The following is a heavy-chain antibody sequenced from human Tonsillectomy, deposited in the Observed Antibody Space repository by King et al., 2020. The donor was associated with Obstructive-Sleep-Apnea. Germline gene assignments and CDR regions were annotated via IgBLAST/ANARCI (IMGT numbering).Heavy chain of an antibody. CDR2: SDPRYSYN. CDR3: AGIAVAGTD. CDR1: GYSFTSYW. J-gene: IGHJ4*02. Sequence: QLVQSGAEVKKPGESLRISCKGSGYSFTSYWISWVRQMPGKGLEWNGRSDPRYSYNNYSPSFQGHVTISGDKSSSSAYLQWSSLKASYTAMYYCAGIAVAGTDWGQGTLVTVSS. V-gene: IGHV5-10-1*01. D-gene: IGHD6-19*01.